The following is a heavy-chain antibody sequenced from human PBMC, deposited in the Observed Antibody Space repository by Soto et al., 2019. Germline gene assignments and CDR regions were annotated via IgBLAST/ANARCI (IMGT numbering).Heavy chain of an antibody. D-gene: IGHD2-21*02. V-gene: IGHV5-51*01. CDR3: ARLIQYCGGDCYGAPVDP. CDR1: GYSFTSYW. J-gene: IGHJ5*02. Sequence: GESLKISCKGSGYSFTSYWIGWVRQMPGKGLEWMGIIYPGDSDTRYSPSFQGQVTISADKSISTAYLQWSSLKASDTAMYYCARLIQYCGGDCYGAPVDPWGQGTLVTVSS. CDR2: IYPGDSDT.